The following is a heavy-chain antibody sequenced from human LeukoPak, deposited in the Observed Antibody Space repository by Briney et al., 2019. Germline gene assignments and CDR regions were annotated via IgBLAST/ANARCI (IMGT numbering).Heavy chain of an antibody. J-gene: IGHJ4*02. D-gene: IGHD5-12*01. Sequence: PGRSLRLSWAAAGFTFSSYGMHWVRQAPGKGLEWVAVIWYDGSNKYYADSVKGRFTISRDNSKNTLYLQMNSLRAEDTAVYYCAREIVATITLDDYWGQGTLVTVSS. CDR3: AREIVATITLDDY. CDR1: GFTFSSYG. CDR2: IWYDGSNK. V-gene: IGHV3-33*01.